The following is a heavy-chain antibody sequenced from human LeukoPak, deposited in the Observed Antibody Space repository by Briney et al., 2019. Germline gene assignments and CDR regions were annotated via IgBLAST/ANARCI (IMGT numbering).Heavy chain of an antibody. D-gene: IGHD1-26*01. CDR3: ARTKSGSYHSPFDY. CDR2: VFHSGGT. V-gene: IGHV4-39*01. Sequence: SETLSLTCSVSGGSISGSAYYWGWIRQAPGKGLEWIGSVFHSGGTYYSPSLKSRVTISVDTSKNQFSLKLNSMSAADTALYYCARTKSGSYHSPFDYWGQGTLVTVSS. CDR1: GGSISGSAYY. J-gene: IGHJ4*02.